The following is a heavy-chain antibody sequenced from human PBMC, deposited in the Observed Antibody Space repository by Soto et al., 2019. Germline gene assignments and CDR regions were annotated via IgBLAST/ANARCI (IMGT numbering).Heavy chain of an antibody. CDR3: ARDRSYASAMDV. CDR2: VTSSSGHT. V-gene: IGHV3-21*01. D-gene: IGHD2-2*01. J-gene: IGHJ6*02. Sequence: GGSLRLSCAASGFSFSSYSINWIRQAPGQGLEWVSSVTSSSGHTNYADSVKGRFTISRGNARNSLFLQMNSLRAEDSAVYYCARDRSYASAMDVWGQGTTVTVSS. CDR1: GFSFSSYS.